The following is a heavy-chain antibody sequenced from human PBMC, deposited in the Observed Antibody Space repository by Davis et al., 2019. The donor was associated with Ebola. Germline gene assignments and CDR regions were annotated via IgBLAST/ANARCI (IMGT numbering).Heavy chain of an antibody. J-gene: IGHJ5*02. CDR1: GFTFSGSA. CDR3: ARSGSYSSSPLGP. V-gene: IGHV3-7*01. CDR2: IKQDGSEK. Sequence: PGGSLRLSCATSGFTFSGSAIHWVRQAPGKGLEWVANIKQDGSEKYYVDSVKGRFTISRDNAKNSLYLQMNSLRAEDTAVYYCARSGSYSSSPLGPWGQGTLVTVSS. D-gene: IGHD6-13*01.